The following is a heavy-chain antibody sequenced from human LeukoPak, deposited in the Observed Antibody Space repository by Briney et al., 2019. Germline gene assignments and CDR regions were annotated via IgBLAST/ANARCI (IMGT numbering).Heavy chain of an antibody. J-gene: IGHJ4*02. CDR1: GFTFSSYA. CDR2: ISGSGGST. D-gene: IGHD3-3*01. V-gene: IGHV3-23*01. Sequence: QPGGSLRLSWAASGFTFSSYAMSWVRQAPGKGLEWVSAISGSGGSTYYADSVKGRFTISRDNSKNTLYLQMNSLRAEDTAVYYCAKSRGYDFWSGYNYYFDYWGQGTLVTVSS. CDR3: AKSRGYDFWSGYNYYFDY.